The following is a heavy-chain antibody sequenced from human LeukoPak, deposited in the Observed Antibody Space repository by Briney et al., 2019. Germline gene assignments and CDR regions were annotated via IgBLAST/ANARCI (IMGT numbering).Heavy chain of an antibody. CDR3: ARAVIVVAAATQRNWFDP. V-gene: IGHV4-34*01. D-gene: IGHD2-15*01. CDR1: GFTFINAW. CDR2: INHSGIT. J-gene: IGHJ5*01. Sequence: GSLRLSCAASGFTFINAWMSWIRQTPGKGLEWIGEINHSGITDYNPSLRSRVTISVDTSKNQFSLKLSSVTAADTAIYYCARAVIVVAAATQRNWFDPWGQGTLVTVSS.